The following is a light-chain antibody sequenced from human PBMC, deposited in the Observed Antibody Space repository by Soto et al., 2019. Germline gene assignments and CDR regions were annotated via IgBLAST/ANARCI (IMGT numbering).Light chain of an antibody. CDR1: SGHSSYA. J-gene: IGLJ2*01. Sequence: QPVLTQSPSASASLGASVKLTCTLSSGHSSYAIAWHQQQPEKGPRYLMKLNFDGSHSKGDGIPDRFSGSSSGAERYLTISRLQSEDEADYYCQTWGTGIHVVFGGGTKLTVL. V-gene: IGLV4-69*01. CDR3: QTWGTGIHVV. CDR2: LNFDGSH.